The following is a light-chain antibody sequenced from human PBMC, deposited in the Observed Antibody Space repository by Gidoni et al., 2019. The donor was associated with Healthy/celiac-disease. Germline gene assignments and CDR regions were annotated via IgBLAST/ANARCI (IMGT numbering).Light chain of an antibody. V-gene: IGKV3-11*01. Sequence: ELVLTQSPATLSLSPGERATLSCRASQSVSSYLAWYQQKPGQAPRLLIYDASNRATGIPARFSGSGSGTDFTLTISSLEPEDFAVYYCQQRSNWPPWAFXXXTKVEIK. J-gene: IGKJ1*01. CDR2: DAS. CDR3: QQRSNWPPWA. CDR1: QSVSSY.